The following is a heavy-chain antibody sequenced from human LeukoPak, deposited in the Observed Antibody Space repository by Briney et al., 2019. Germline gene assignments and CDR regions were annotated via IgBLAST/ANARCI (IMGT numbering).Heavy chain of an antibody. Sequence: SETLSLTCTVSGGAVSSSNYYWSWIRQSPXKGLEWVGFFSYNAHSDYNPSLKSRVTISIDTSRNQFSLRLTSVTAADTAIYYCARVSVAGTGPDYWGQGTLVTVSS. CDR3: ARVSVAGTGPDY. V-gene: IGHV4-61*01. CDR1: GGAVSSSNYY. CDR2: FSYNAHS. J-gene: IGHJ4*02. D-gene: IGHD6-19*01.